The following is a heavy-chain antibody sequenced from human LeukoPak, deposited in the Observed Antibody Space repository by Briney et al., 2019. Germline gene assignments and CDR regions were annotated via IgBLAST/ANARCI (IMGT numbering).Heavy chain of an antibody. CDR2: INPNSGGT. D-gene: IGHD3-10*01. CDR1: GYTFTDYY. CDR3: ARFRAGVGEPYGDY. J-gene: IGHJ4*02. Sequence: ASVQVSCKASGYTFTDYYIHWVRQAPGQGLEWMGWINPNSGGTNNAQKFQGRVTMTRVTSITTAYMELSRLTSDDTAVYFCARFRAGVGEPYGDYWGQGTLVTVSS. V-gene: IGHV1-2*02.